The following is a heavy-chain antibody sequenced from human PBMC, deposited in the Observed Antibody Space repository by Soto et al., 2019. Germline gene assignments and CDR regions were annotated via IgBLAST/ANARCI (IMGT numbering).Heavy chain of an antibody. J-gene: IGHJ2*01. V-gene: IGHV1-69*12. Sequence: QVQLVQSGAEVKKPGSSVKVSCKASGGTFSRYAISWVRQAPGQGLEWMGGIIPIFGTANYAQKFQGRVKNPEDESTSTADMEVSSERAHDKAVYYWDQTLGADVAEHGRFDRWGRGARGTGSS. CDR3: DQTLGADVAEHGRFDR. D-gene: IGHD2-2*01. CDR1: GGTFSRYA. CDR2: IIPIFGTA.